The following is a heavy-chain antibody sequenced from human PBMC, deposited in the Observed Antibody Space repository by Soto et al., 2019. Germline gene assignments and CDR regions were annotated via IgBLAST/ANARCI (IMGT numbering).Heavy chain of an antibody. J-gene: IGHJ4*02. CDR2: ISSYNGNT. Sequence: QVQLLQSGAEVKKPGASLKVSCKASGSLVNGYGISWVRQAPGQGLEWMGWISSYNGNTRSTQKFQARVTMTTDTSTSTAYMELGSLTSDGTAVYYCATGGGQRYGEFELWGQGTLVTVSS. D-gene: IGHD1-26*01. CDR1: GSLVNGYG. CDR3: ATGGGQRYGEFEL. V-gene: IGHV1-18*01.